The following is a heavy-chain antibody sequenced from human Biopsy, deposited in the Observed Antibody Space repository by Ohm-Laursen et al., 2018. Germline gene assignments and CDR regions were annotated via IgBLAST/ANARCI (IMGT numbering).Heavy chain of an antibody. V-gene: IGHV3-30*03. CDR3: ARDGKRWDYSTYFSWHFDL. CDR1: GFTFSSYG. D-gene: IGHD4-11*01. Sequence: SLRLSCTASGFTFSSYGMHWVRQAPGKGLEWVAVISYDGSGEYYADSLQGRFIISRDNPKNTVDLQMNSLRAEDTAVYFCARDGKRWDYSTYFSWHFDLWGRGTLATVSS. J-gene: IGHJ2*01. CDR2: ISYDGSGE.